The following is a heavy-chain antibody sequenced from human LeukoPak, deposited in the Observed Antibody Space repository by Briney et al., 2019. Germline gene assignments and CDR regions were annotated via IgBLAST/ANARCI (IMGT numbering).Heavy chain of an antibody. V-gene: IGHV1-2*02. D-gene: IGHD1-26*01. CDR2: INPNSGGT. CDR3: AREPPNTPYSGSYYDY. J-gene: IGHJ4*02. Sequence: GASVKVSCKASGYTFTGYYMHWVRQAPGQGLEWMGWINPNSGGTNYAQKFQGRVTMTRDTSISTVYMELSRLRSDDTAVYYCAREPPNTPYSGSYYDYWGQGTLVTVSS. CDR1: GYTFTGYY.